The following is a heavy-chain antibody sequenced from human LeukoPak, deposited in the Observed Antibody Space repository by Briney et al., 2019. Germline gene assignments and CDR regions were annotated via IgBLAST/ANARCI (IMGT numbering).Heavy chain of an antibody. CDR2: IYTSGST. D-gene: IGHD3/OR15-3a*01. CDR3: ARDWVRTGDNWFDP. J-gene: IGHJ5*02. Sequence: SQTLSLTCTVSGGSISSGSYYWSWIRQPAGKGLEWIGRIYTSGSTNYNPSLKSRVTISVDTSKNQFSLKLSSVTAADTAVYYYARDWVRTGDNWFDPWGQGTLVTVSS. CDR1: GGSISSGSYY. V-gene: IGHV4-61*02.